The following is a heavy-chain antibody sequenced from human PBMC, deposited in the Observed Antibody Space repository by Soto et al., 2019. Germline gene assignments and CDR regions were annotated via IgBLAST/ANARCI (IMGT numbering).Heavy chain of an antibody. CDR1: GFTFINYA. CDR2: ISGRGTGT. CDR3: AKDHAIWTDPYDGRYFDY. J-gene: IGHJ4*02. V-gene: IGHV3-23*01. Sequence: GGSLRLSCAASGFTFINYAMSWVRQAPGEGMEWVSSISGRGTGTYYSDSVKGRFTISRDNSKSTLYLQMTSLRAEDTAIYYCAKDHAIWTDPYDGRYFDYWGQGTLLTVSS. D-gene: IGHD3-9*01.